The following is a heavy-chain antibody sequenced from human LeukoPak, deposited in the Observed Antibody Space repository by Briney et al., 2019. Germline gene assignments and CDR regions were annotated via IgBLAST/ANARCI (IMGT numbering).Heavy chain of an antibody. Sequence: GGSLRLSCAASGFTFSSYAMSWVRQAPGKGLEWVSAISGSGGSTYYADSVKGRFTISRDNSKNTLYLQMNSLRAEDTAVYYCAKGPGGYITIFGVVISASNWFDPWGQGTLVTVSS. CDR1: GFTFSSYA. CDR3: AKGPGGYITIFGVVISASNWFDP. D-gene: IGHD3-3*01. V-gene: IGHV3-23*01. J-gene: IGHJ5*02. CDR2: ISGSGGST.